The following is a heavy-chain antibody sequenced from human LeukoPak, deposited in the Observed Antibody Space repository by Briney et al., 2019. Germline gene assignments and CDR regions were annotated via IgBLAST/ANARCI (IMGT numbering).Heavy chain of an antibody. J-gene: IGHJ4*02. CDR2: IYTSGST. Sequence: PSETLSLTCTVSGGSISSYYWSWIRQPAGTVLKGIGRIYTSGSTNYNPSLKSRVTMSVDTSKSQFSLKLSSVTAADTAVYYCARVSLDYYGSGSYYHFDYWGQGTLVTVSS. D-gene: IGHD3-10*01. CDR1: GGSISSYY. V-gene: IGHV4-4*07. CDR3: ARVSLDYYGSGSYYHFDY.